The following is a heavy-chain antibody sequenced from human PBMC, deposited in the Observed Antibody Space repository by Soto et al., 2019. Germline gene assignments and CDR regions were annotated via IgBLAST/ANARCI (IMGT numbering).Heavy chain of an antibody. CDR1: GYTFTSYY. CDR2: INPSGGST. Sequence: ASVKVSCKASGYTFTSYYMHWVRQAPGQGLEWMGIINPSGGSTSYAQKFQGRVTMTRDTSTSTVYMELSSLRSEDTAVYYCATLANRSSGDRAVYGTDVWGQGTTVTVSS. J-gene: IGHJ6*02. CDR3: ATLANRSSGDRAVYGTDV. V-gene: IGHV1-46*01. D-gene: IGHD6-6*01.